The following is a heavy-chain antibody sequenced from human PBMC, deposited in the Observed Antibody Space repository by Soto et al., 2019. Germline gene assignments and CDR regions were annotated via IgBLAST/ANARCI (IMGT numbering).Heavy chain of an antibody. CDR2: MFPGGSS. CDR3: VRDSPIAAGGADV. V-gene: IGHV4-4*07. CDR1: GDSVSDFY. J-gene: IGHJ6*02. D-gene: IGHD6-13*01. Sequence: QVQLQESGPGLVKPSETLSLTCSVSGDSVSDFYWGWVRQPAGKGLEWIGRMFPGGSSNYNPSLKSRVTMSIDTSKTQFSLRLTSVTAADTAVYYCVRDSPIAAGGADVWGRGTKVTVSS.